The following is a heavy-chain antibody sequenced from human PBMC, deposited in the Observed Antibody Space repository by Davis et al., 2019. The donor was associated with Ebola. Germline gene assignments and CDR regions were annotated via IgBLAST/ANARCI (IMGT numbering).Heavy chain of an antibody. D-gene: IGHD1-20*01. CDR1: GNSFASQW. Sequence: GESLKISCKDSGNSFASQWIGWVRQMPGKGLEWMGIIYTGDSDTRYSPSFRGQVTISADKSIKTAFLQWSSLKASDTAMYYCATLRRTITGMDDGFDIWGQGTMVTVSS. CDR3: ATLRRTITGMDDGFDI. V-gene: IGHV5-51*01. J-gene: IGHJ3*02. CDR2: IYTGDSDT.